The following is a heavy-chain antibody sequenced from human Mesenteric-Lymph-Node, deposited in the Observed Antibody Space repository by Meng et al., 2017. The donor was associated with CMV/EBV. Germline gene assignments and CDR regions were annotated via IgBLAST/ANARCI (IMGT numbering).Heavy chain of an antibody. Sequence: SLKISCAVSGFSFDEYDMTWVRLAPGKGLEWVSGISWNSGSIGYADSVKGRFTISRDNAKNSLYLQMNSLRAEDMALYYCAKDIQDYYDSSGFDYWGQGTLVTVSS. V-gene: IGHV3-9*03. CDR2: ISWNSGSI. J-gene: IGHJ4*02. CDR1: GFSFDEYD. CDR3: AKDIQDYYDSSGFDY. D-gene: IGHD3-22*01.